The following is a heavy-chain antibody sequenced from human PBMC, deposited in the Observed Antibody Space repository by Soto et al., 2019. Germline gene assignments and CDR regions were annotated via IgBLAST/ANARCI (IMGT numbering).Heavy chain of an antibody. J-gene: IGHJ6*02. CDR2: ISSSSSTI. V-gene: IGHV3-48*01. CDR3: ARDLLSETWYYYGMDV. Sequence: GKGLEWVSYISSSSSTIYYADSVKGRFTISRDNAKNSLYLQMNSLRAEDTAVYYCARDLLSETWYYYGMDVWGQGTTVTVSS.